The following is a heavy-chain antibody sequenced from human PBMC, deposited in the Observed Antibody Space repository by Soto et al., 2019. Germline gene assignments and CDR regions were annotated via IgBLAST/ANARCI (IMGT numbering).Heavy chain of an antibody. CDR1: GGFNNYA. CDR3: ARTSITRIDY. D-gene: IGHD6-6*01. Sequence: SVKVACKASGGFNNYAISWGRQAPGQGLEWMGVTIPELGTSNYAQRFQGRVTIIADKATNTAYLNLTTLTSEDTAIYYCARTSITRIDYWGQGTLVTVS. V-gene: IGHV1-69*10. CDR2: TIPELGTS. J-gene: IGHJ4*02.